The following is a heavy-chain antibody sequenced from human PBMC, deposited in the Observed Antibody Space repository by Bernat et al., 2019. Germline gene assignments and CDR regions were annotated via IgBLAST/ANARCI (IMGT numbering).Heavy chain of an antibody. J-gene: IGHJ4*02. CDR2: ISYDGSNK. CDR3: ARGIGYYDFWSGYYPLDY. V-gene: IGHV3-30-3*01. Sequence: QVQLVESGGGVVQPGRSLRLSCEVSGFTFSSYAMHWVRQAPGKGLEWVAVISYDGSNKYYADSVKGRFTISRDNSKNTLYLQMTSLRAEDTAVYYCARGIGYYDFWSGYYPLDYWGQGTLVTVSS. CDR1: GFTFSSYA. D-gene: IGHD3-3*01.